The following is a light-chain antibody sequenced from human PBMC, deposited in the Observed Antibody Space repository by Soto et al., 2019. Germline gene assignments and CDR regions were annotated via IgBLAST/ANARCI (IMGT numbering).Light chain of an antibody. V-gene: IGKV1-9*01. CDR2: EES. J-gene: IGKJ4*01. CDR1: QAVPNN. CDR3: QQVKTYPRT. Sequence: DIHLTQSPSFLSASVGDRVTITCRPSQAVPNNMAWYQQKPGKPPKLLIYEESTLHSGVPSRFSGRKSGTQFTRTIDSLQPEDFATYYCQQVKTYPRTFGGGTQVEIK.